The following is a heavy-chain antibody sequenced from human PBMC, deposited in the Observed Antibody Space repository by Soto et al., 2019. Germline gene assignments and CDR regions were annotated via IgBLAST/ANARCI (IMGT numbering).Heavy chain of an antibody. CDR1: GFTADDYA. V-gene: IGHV3-9*02. J-gene: IGHJ4*02. CDR3: AKDMKWGGMTTIHYFDS. Sequence: EVQLVESGGGLVQPGRSLRLSCVASGFTADDYAMHWVRQAPGKGLEWVSGISSNSDTIDYADSVKGRFTISRDNAKNSLFLQMNRPRPEATALYYCAKDMKWGGMTTIHYFDSWGQGTLVTVSS. D-gene: IGHD4-17*01. CDR2: ISSNSDTI.